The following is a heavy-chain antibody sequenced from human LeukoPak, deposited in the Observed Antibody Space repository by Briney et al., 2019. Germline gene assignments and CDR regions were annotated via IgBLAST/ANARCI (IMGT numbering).Heavy chain of an antibody. CDR2: MNPNSGNT. Sequence: ASVKVSCKASGYTFTSYDINWVRQATGQGPEWMGWMNPNSGNTGYAQKFQGRVTMTRNTSISTAYMELSSLRSEDTAVYYCARAKHSSGYYHDYWGQGTLVTVSS. CDR3: ARAKHSSGYYHDY. D-gene: IGHD3-22*01. CDR1: GYTFTSYD. J-gene: IGHJ4*02. V-gene: IGHV1-8*01.